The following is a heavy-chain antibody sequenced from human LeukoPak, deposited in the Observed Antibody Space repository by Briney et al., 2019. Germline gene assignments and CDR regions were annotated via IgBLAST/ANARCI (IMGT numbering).Heavy chain of an antibody. Sequence: ASVKVSCKASGYTFTGYYMHWVRQAPGQGLEWMGWINPNSGGTNYAQKFQGRVTMTRDTSISTAYMELSRLRSDDTAVYYCARDIAAAGTESDYWGQGTLVTVSS. V-gene: IGHV1-2*02. CDR3: ARDIAAAGTESDY. D-gene: IGHD6-13*01. CDR1: GYTFTGYY. J-gene: IGHJ4*02. CDR2: INPNSGGT.